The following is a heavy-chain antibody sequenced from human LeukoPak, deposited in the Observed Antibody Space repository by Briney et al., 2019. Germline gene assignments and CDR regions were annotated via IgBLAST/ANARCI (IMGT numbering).Heavy chain of an antibody. D-gene: IGHD3-10*01. Sequence: ASVKVSCKASGYTFTGYYIHWARQAPGQGLEWMGWINPNSGGTNYAQKFQGRVTMTRDTSISTAYMELSRLRSDDTAVYYCARVTSGSGSSRGMDVWGQGTTVTVSS. CDR2: INPNSGGT. CDR3: ARVTSGSGSSRGMDV. CDR1: GYTFTGYY. J-gene: IGHJ6*02. V-gene: IGHV1-2*02.